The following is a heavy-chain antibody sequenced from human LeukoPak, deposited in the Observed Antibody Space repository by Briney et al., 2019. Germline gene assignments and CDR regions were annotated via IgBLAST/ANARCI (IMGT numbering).Heavy chain of an antibody. V-gene: IGHV4-31*02. J-gene: IGHJ6*03. D-gene: IGHD2-2*02. CDR3: ARTSNIYGGFYMDV. CDR2: IYYTGTT. CDR1: GGSISRGGYY. Sequence: PSETLSLTCTVSGGSISRGGYYWIWIRQHPGKGLEWIAYIYYTGTTNSIPSLRSRVMVSADTSRNQFSLRLSSVTAADTAVYYCARTSNIYGGFYMDVWGKGTTVTVSS.